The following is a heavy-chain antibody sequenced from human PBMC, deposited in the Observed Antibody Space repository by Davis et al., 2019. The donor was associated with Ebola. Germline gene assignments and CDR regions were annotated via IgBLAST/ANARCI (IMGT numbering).Heavy chain of an antibody. J-gene: IGHJ3*02. CDR2: ISAYNGNT. CDR1: GYTFTSYG. V-gene: IGHV1-18*01. CDR3: ARVISGYYHDAFDI. Sequence: ASVKVSCKASGYTFTSYGISWVRQAPGQGLEWMGWISAYNGNTNYAQKLQGRVTMTTDTSTSTAYMELRSLRSDDTAVYYCARVISGYYHDAFDIWGQGTMVTVSS. D-gene: IGHD3-22*01.